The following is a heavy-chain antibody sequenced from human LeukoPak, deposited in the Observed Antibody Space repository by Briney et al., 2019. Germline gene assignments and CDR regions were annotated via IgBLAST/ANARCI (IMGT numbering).Heavy chain of an antibody. V-gene: IGHV4-34*01. CDR3: ARAYDYVWGSYRYTHYFDY. D-gene: IGHD3-16*02. J-gene: IGHJ4*02. Sequence: KASETLSLTCGVYGGSFNGYYWSWIRQPPGKGLEWIGEINHSGSTNYNPSLKSRVTMSVDMSKIQFSLNLTSVTAADTAVYYCARAYDYVWGSYRYTHYFDYWGQGTLVTVSS. CDR2: INHSGST. CDR1: GGSFNGYY.